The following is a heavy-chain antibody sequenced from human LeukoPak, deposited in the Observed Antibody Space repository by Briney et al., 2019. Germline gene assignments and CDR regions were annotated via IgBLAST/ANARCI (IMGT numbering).Heavy chain of an antibody. CDR2: ISGSGGST. Sequence: GGSLRLSCAASGFTFSSYAMSWVRQAPGKGLEWVSAISGSGGSTYYADSVKGRFTISRDNSKNTLYLQTNSLRAEDTAVYYCAKDLHYCSGGSCYSEGYFDYWGQGTLVTVSS. J-gene: IGHJ4*02. V-gene: IGHV3-23*01. CDR1: GFTFSSYA. CDR3: AKDLHYCSGGSCYSEGYFDY. D-gene: IGHD2-15*01.